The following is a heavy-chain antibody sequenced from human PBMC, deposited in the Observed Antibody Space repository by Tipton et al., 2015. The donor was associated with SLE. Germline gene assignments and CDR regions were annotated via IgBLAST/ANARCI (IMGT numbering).Heavy chain of an antibody. CDR3: ARDSPHDPFDY. CDR2: IYYSGST. V-gene: IGHV4-39*07. D-gene: IGHD1-1*01. Sequence: TLSLTCTVSGGSISSSSYYWGWIRQPPGKGLEWIGSIYYSGSTYYNPSLKSRVTISVDTSKNQFSLKLSSVTAADTAVYYCARDSPHDPFDYWGQGTLVTVSS. J-gene: IGHJ4*02. CDR1: GGSISSSSYY.